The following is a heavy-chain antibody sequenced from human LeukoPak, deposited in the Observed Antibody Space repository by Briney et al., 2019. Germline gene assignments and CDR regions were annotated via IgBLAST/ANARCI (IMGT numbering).Heavy chain of an antibody. CDR3: ARGGSSLDS. D-gene: IGHD6-13*01. J-gene: IGHJ4*02. V-gene: IGHV4-59*01. Sequence: PSETLSLTCTVSGASINGYFWNWIRQPPGKGLEWIGYIYYSGNANYNPSLYNPSLKSRLTIVVDTSKNQFSLKLSSAAAVDTAVYYCARGGSSLDSWGQGTLVTVSS. CDR2: IYYSGNA. CDR1: GASINGYF.